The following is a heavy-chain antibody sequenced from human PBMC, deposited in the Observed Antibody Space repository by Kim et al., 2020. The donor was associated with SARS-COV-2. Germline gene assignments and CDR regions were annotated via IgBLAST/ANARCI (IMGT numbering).Heavy chain of an antibody. Sequence: GGSLRLSCAASGFTFSSYGMHWVRQAPGKGLEWVAVIWYDGSNKYYADSVKGRFTISRDNSKNTLYLQMNSLRAEDTAVYYCARDESLGGSGSSYYYYYYGMDVWGQGTTVTVSS. J-gene: IGHJ6*02. CDR2: IWYDGSNK. D-gene: IGHD3-10*01. CDR3: ARDESLGGSGSSYYYYYYGMDV. V-gene: IGHV3-33*01. CDR1: GFTFSSYG.